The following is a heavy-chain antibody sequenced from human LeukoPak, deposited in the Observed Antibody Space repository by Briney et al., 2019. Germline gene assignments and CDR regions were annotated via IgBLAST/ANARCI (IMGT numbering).Heavy chain of an antibody. CDR1: GGSFSGYY. D-gene: IGHD3-9*01. J-gene: IGHJ4*02. Sequence: PSETLSLTCAVYGGSFSGYYWSWIRQPPGKGLEWIGEINHSGSTNYNPSLESRVTISVDTSKNQFSLKLSSVTAADTAVYYCARGRILTGYYKAPAFDYWGQGTLVTVSS. CDR2: INHSGST. CDR3: ARGRILTGYYKAPAFDY. V-gene: IGHV4-34*01.